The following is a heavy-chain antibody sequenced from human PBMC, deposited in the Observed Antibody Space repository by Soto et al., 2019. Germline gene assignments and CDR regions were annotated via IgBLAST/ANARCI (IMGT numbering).Heavy chain of an antibody. Sequence: QVQLVQSGTEVKKPGSSVKVSCKASGGTFSSYSFSWVRQAPGQGLEWMGRIIPILGIVNYAQNFQGRVTITADKSTRTAYMDMSSLKSEDTTMYYCAKDQGSGKYQLDPWGQGTLLTVTS. CDR3: AKDQGSGKYQLDP. V-gene: IGHV1-69*04. CDR2: IIPILGIV. D-gene: IGHD3-10*01. CDR1: GGTFSSYS. J-gene: IGHJ5*02.